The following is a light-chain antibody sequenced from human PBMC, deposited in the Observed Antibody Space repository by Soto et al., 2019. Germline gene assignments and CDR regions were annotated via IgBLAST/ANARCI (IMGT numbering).Light chain of an antibody. J-gene: IGKJ1*01. CDR1: QSLLHSNGYNY. Sequence: DIVMTQSPLSLPVTPGEPASISCRSSQSLLHSNGYNYLDWYLQKPGQSPQLLIYLGSNRASGVPDRFSGRGSGTDFTLKISRVEAEDVGVYYCMHALQPPWTFGQGTKVEIK. CDR3: MHALQPPWT. CDR2: LGS. V-gene: IGKV2-28*01.